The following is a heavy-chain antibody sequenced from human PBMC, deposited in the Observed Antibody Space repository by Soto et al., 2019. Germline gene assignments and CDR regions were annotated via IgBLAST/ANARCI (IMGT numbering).Heavy chain of an antibody. CDR3: ARGSTIFGVVITTLDI. CDR1: GGTFSSYA. Sequence: GASVKVSCKASGGTFSSYAISWVRQAPGQGLEWMGGIIPIFGTANYAQKFQGRVTITADKSTSTAYMELSSLRSEDTAVYYCARGSTIFGVVITTLDIWGQGTMVTVSS. V-gene: IGHV1-69*06. D-gene: IGHD3-3*01. J-gene: IGHJ3*02. CDR2: IIPIFGTA.